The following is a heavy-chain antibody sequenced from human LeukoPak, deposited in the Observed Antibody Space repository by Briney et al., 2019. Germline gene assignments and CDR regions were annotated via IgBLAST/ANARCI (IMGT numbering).Heavy chain of an antibody. J-gene: IGHJ4*02. CDR2: INHSGST. V-gene: IGHV4-34*01. CDR3: ARGHSGGSGSYPFDY. D-gene: IGHD3-10*01. CDR1: GGSFSGYY. Sequence: PSETLSLTCAVYGGSFSGYYWSWIRQPPGKGLEWIGEINHSGSTNYNPPLKSRVTISVDTSKNQFSLKLSSVTAADTAVYYCARGHSGGSGSYPFDYWGQGTLVTVSS.